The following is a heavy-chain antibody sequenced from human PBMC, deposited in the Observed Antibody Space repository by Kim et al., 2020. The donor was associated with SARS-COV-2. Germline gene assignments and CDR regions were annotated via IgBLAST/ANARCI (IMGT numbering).Heavy chain of an antibody. D-gene: IGHD6-13*01. Sequence: DSVKGRFTISRDNAKHTLYLQMNSLRAEDTAVYYCAKGMDGIADYYGMDVWGQGTTVTVSS. CDR3: AKGMDGIADYYGMDV. V-gene: IGHV3-23*01. J-gene: IGHJ6*02.